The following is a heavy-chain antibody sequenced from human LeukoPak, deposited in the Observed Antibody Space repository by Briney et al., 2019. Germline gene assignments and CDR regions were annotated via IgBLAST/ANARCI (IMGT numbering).Heavy chain of an antibody. D-gene: IGHD3-22*01. V-gene: IGHV3-21*01. Sequence: GGSLRLSCAASGFTFSSYSMNWVRQAPGKGLEWVSSISSSSSYIYYADSVKGRFTISRDNSKNTLYLQMNSLRAEDTAVYYCARDGRTYYYDSSGYYIDYWGQGTLVTVSS. CDR1: GFTFSSYS. J-gene: IGHJ4*02. CDR2: ISSSSSYI. CDR3: ARDGRTYYYDSSGYYIDY.